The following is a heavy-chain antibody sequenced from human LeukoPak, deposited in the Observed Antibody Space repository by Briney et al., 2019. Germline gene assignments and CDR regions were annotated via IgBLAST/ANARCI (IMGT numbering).Heavy chain of an antibody. CDR3: ARVEYPYGGYYMDV. CDR1: GFTFSSYS. J-gene: IGHJ6*03. Sequence: GGSLRLSCAASGFTFSSYSMNWVRQAPGKGLEWVSYISSSSSTIYYADSVKGRFTISRDNAKNSLYPQMNSLRAEDTAVYYCARVEYPYGGYYMDVWGKGTTVTVSS. V-gene: IGHV3-48*01. CDR2: ISSSSSTI. D-gene: IGHD4/OR15-4a*01.